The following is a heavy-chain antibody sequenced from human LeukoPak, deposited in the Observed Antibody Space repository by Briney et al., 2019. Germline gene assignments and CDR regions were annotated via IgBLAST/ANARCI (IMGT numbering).Heavy chain of an antibody. V-gene: IGHV3-74*01. J-gene: IGHJ4*02. Sequence: GGSLRLSCAASGFTFDDYAMHWVRQAPGKGLVWVSRINSDGSSTSYADSVKGRFTISRDNAKNTLYLQMNSQRAEDTAVYYCARETSGSYYNLWDYWGQGTLVTVSS. D-gene: IGHD3-10*01. CDR3: ARETSGSYYNLWDY. CDR1: GFTFDDYA. CDR2: INSDGSST.